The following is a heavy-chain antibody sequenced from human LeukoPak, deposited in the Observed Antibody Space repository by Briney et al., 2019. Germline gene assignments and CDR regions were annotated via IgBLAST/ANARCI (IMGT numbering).Heavy chain of an antibody. CDR1: GFTFSGAW. D-gene: IGHD2/OR15-2a*01. J-gene: IGHJ4*02. Sequence: GGSLRLSCAGSGFTFSGAWLSWVRQAPGKGLEWIGRIQGGGTTDYAAPVKGRFTISRDDSKATLYLQMNSLNTEDTAIYYCTTVTHFYLGGQGILVTVSS. V-gene: IGHV3-15*01. CDR2: IQGGGTT. CDR3: TTVTHFYL.